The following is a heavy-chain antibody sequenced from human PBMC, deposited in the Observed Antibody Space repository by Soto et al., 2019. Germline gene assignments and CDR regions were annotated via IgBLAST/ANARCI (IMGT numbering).Heavy chain of an antibody. CDR2: INHSGST. D-gene: IGHD2-2*01. V-gene: IGHV4-34*01. CDR1: GGSFSGYY. CDR3: ASLCSSTSCYLDY. J-gene: IGHJ4*02. Sequence: SETLSLTCAVYGGSFSGYYWSWIRQPPGKGLEWIGEINHSGSTNYNPSLKSRVTISVDTPKNQFSLKLSSVTAADTAVYYCASLCSSTSCYLDYWGQGTLVTVSS.